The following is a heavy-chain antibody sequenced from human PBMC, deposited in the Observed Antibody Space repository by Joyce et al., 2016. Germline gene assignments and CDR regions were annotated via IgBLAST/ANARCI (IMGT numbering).Heavy chain of an antibody. D-gene: IGHD4-17*01. J-gene: IGHJ4*02. Sequence: EVQLLESGGGLVQPGGSLRLSCVGSGLTFKMYAMSWVRQAPGKGVDGVSANSGSGTSSYYGDSVKGRFTISRDNSKNTLYLQLNSLRAEDTAVYYCAKDRAVFQDYGGYDDELWGQGTLVTVSS. CDR1: GLTFKMYA. CDR2: NSGSGTSS. CDR3: AKDRAVFQDYGGYDDEL. V-gene: IGHV3-23*01.